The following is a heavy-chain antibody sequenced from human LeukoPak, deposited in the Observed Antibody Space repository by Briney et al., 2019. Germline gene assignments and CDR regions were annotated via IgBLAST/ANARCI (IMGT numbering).Heavy chain of an antibody. CDR3: ARGHFDSSGSSNPLDS. CDR2: IHTSGNT. Sequence: PSKTLSLTCTVSGASISSYYWSWIRQPPGKGLEWIGYIHTSGNTNSSPSLKSRVTMSVDTSKNEFSLKLRSVAAADTALYYCARGHFDSSGSSNPLDSWGQGTLVTVSS. V-gene: IGHV4-4*09. J-gene: IGHJ4*02. D-gene: IGHD3-22*01. CDR1: GASISSYY.